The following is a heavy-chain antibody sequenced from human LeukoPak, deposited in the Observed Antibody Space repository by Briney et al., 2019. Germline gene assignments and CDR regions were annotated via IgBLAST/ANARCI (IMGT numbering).Heavy chain of an antibody. CDR1: GFTFSSYA. Sequence: GGSLRLSCAGPGFTFSSYAMSWARQAPGQGVGWVSLISDRGDYTSYAVSVRGRFTISRDNSRNTLYLQMISLRPEDTAVYYCAKDASIGKYCTNGVCSPFDYWGQGTLVTVSS. V-gene: IGHV3-23*01. D-gene: IGHD2-8*01. J-gene: IGHJ4*02. CDR3: AKDASIGKYCTNGVCSPFDY. CDR2: ISDRGDYT.